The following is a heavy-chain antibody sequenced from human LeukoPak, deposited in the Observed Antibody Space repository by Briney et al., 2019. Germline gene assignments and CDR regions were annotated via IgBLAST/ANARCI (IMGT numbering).Heavy chain of an antibody. Sequence: EASVKVSCKASGGTFSSYAISWVRQAPGQGLEWMGWISAYNGNTNSAQNLHGRVTMTTDTSTSTAYMELRSLRSDDTAVYYCARDWVGSSWYQKIVGAPAFDYWGQGTLVTVSS. CDR1: GGTFSSYA. CDR2: ISAYNGNT. V-gene: IGHV1-18*01. J-gene: IGHJ4*02. CDR3: ARDWVGSSWYQKIVGAPAFDY. D-gene: IGHD6-13*01.